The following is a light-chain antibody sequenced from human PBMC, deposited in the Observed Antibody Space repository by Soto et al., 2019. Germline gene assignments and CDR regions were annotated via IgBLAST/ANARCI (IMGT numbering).Light chain of an antibody. V-gene: IGLV1-47*01. Sequence: QSVLTQPPSASGTPGQRVTISCSGSSSNIGSNYVYWYQQLPGTAPKLLIYRNNHRPSGVPDRFSGSKSGTSASLASSGLRSEDEANYYCAAWDDSLSGVVFGGGTKLTVL. CDR2: RNN. J-gene: IGLJ3*02. CDR3: AAWDDSLSGVV. CDR1: SSNIGSNY.